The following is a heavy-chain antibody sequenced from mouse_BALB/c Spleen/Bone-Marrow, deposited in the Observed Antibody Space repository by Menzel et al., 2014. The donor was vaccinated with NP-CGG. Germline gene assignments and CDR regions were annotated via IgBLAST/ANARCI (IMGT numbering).Heavy chain of an antibody. CDR2: INPSTGYT. CDR3: ARSGDYGGFDY. D-gene: IGHD2-4*01. V-gene: IGHV1-7*01. Sequence: QVQLQQSGAELAKPGASVKMSCKASGYTFTSYWMHWVKQRPGQGLEWIGYINPSTGYTDYDQKFKDKATLTADKSSSTAYMQLSSLSSEDSAVYHCARSGDYGGFDYWGQGTTLTVSS. J-gene: IGHJ2*01. CDR1: GYTFTSYW.